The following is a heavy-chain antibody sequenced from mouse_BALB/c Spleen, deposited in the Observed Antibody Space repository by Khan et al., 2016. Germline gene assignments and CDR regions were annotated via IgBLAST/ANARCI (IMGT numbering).Heavy chain of an antibody. Sequence: QVQLKQSGPGLVQPSQSLSITCTVSGFSLTTYVVHWVRQSPGKGLEWLGVIWPGCSTDYNAAFISILSIIKDNSNSQVFFKMNSMQANDTAIYYCASLWLRRGDPYWGQGTLVTVSA. V-gene: IGHV2-2*02. CDR3: ASLWLRRGDPY. CDR1: GFSLTTYV. D-gene: IGHD2-2*01. CDR2: IWPGCST. J-gene: IGHJ3*01.